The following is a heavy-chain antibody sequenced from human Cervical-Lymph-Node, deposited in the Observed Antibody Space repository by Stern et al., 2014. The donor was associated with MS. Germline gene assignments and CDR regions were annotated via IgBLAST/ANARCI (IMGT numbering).Heavy chain of an antibody. V-gene: IGHV1-8*01. D-gene: IGHD1-26*01. CDR1: GYTFTSFD. Sequence: VQLVQSGAEVKKPGASVKVSCKASGYTFTSFDINWVRQATGQELEWMECMNRNSGTSGSVQKFQGRVPMTRDTSISTAYMELSSLRSEDTAVYYCARRGATTGSLFYWGQGTLVTVSS. CDR3: ARRGATTGSLFY. CDR2: MNRNSGTS. J-gene: IGHJ4*02.